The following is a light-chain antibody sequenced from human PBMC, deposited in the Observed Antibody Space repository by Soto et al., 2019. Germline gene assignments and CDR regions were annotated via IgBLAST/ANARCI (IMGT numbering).Light chain of an antibody. V-gene: IGKV3-15*01. CDR3: QQDNNWPLT. Sequence: EIVMTQSPATLSVSPGERATLSCRASQSVSSNLAWYQQKPGQTPRLLIYVASTRATGVPARFTGSGSGTKVTLPSTSPATEDFSSYYCQQDNNWPLTFGGGTKVEIK. CDR1: QSVSSN. J-gene: IGKJ4*01. CDR2: VAS.